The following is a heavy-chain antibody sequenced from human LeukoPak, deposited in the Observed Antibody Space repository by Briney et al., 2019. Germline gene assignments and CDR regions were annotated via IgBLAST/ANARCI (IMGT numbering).Heavy chain of an antibody. V-gene: IGHV4-39*07. D-gene: IGHD3-22*01. CDR1: GGSISSSTYY. CDR2: IYYSGST. J-gene: IGHJ3*02. Sequence: PSETLSLTCTVSGGSISSSTYYWGWIRQPPGKGLEWIGSIYYSGSTYYNASLKSRVTISADTSKNQFSLKLTSVTATDTAVYYCARDLADYHDSLGHHGAFNIWGPGTLVIVSS. CDR3: ARDLADYHDSLGHHGAFNI.